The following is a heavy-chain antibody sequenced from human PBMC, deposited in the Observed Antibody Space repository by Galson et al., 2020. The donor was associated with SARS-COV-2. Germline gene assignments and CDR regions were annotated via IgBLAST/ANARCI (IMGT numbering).Heavy chain of an antibody. V-gene: IGHV3-30*04. CDR3: ARDRVGNYNWFDP. CDR1: GFTLSSYA. D-gene: IGHD1-26*01. Sequence: GGSLKHSCAASGFTLSSYAMHWVRQAPGKGLEWVAVISYDGSNKYYADSVKGRFTISRDNSKNTLYLQMNSLRAEDTAVYYCARDRVGNYNWFDPWGQGTLVTVSS. CDR2: ISYDGSNK. J-gene: IGHJ5*02.